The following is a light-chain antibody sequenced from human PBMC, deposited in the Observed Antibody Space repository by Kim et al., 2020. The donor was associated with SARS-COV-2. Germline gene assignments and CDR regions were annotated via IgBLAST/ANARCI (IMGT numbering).Light chain of an antibody. J-gene: IGLJ3*02. CDR1: SLRTYY. V-gene: IGLV3-19*01. CDR3: KSRDSSGNLLV. CDR2: AKN. Sequence: LGQTVRITCQGDSLRTYYASWYQQKPGQAPILVIFAKNNRPSGIPDRFSGSSSGNTASLTITGAQAEDEADYYCKSRDSSGNLLVFGGGTKLTVL.